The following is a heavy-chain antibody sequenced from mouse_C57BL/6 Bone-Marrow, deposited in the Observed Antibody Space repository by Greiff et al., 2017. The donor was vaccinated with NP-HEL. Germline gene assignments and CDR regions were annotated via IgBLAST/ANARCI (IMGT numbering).Heavy chain of an antibody. CDR3: ASYSNYSGAMDY. V-gene: IGHV1-74*01. D-gene: IGHD2-5*01. CDR1: GYTFTSYW. J-gene: IGHJ4*01. Sequence: QVQLKQPGAELVKPGASVKVSCKASGYTFTSYWMHWVKQRPGQGLEWIGRIHPSDSDTNYNQKFKGKATLTVDKSSSTAYMQLSSLTSEDSAVYYCASYSNYSGAMDYWGQGTSVTVSS. CDR2: IHPSDSDT.